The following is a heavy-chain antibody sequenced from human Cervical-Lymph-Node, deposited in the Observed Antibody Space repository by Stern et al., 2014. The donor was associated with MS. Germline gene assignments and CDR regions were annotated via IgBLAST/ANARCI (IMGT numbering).Heavy chain of an antibody. CDR1: GFTFSSYS. J-gene: IGHJ4*02. D-gene: IGHD4-23*01. V-gene: IGHV3-21*01. CDR3: ARGRGGNYRYYFDY. CDR2: ISSGGSYI. Sequence: EVQLVASGGCLVKPGGSLRLSCAASGFTFSSYSMNWVRQAPGKGLEWVASISSGGSYIYYADSLKGRFTISRDNAKNSLYLQMNSLRAEDTAVYYCARGRGGNYRYYFDYWGQGTLVTVSS.